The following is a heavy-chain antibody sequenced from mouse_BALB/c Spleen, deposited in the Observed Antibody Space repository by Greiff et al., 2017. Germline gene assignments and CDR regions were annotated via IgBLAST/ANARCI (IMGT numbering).Heavy chain of an antibody. D-gene: IGHD2-14*01. Sequence: EVQGVESGGGLVKPGGSLKLSCAASGFTFSSYAMSWVRQSPEKRLEWVAEISSGGSYTYYPDTVTGRFTISRDNAKNTLYLEMSSLRSEDTAMYYCARGKNGYDWYFDVWGAGTTVTVSS. CDR3: ARGKNGYDWYFDV. CDR1: GFTFSSYA. CDR2: ISSGGSYT. J-gene: IGHJ1*01. V-gene: IGHV5-9-4*01.